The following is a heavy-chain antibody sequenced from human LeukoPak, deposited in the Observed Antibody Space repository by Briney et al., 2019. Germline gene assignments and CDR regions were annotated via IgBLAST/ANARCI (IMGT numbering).Heavy chain of an antibody. D-gene: IGHD2-15*01. J-gene: IGHJ6*03. V-gene: IGHV3-23*01. CDR2: ISSTGGTT. CDR1: GFTFSSYS. Sequence: GGSLRLSCAASGFTFSSYSMNWVRQAPGKGLEWVSSISSTGGTTYYADSVKGRFTISRDNSKNTLYLQMNSLRAEDTAIYYCAKNGDRGAYCTGGTCYPYFYYYMDVWGKGTTVTI. CDR3: AKNGDRGAYCTGGTCYPYFYYYMDV.